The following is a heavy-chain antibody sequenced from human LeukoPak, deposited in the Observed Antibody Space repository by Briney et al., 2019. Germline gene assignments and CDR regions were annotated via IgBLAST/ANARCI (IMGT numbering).Heavy chain of an antibody. CDR3: ARDRAAYCGGDCYPNWFDP. Sequence: SQTLSLTRTGSGGSLRSGSYYCRWLRQPAGKGLEWIGRIYTSGSTNYNPSLKSRVTISVDTSKNQFSLKLSSVTAADTAVYYCARDRAAYCGGDCYPNWFDPWGQGTLVTVSS. J-gene: IGHJ5*02. CDR1: GGSLRSGSYY. V-gene: IGHV4-61*02. D-gene: IGHD2-21*02. CDR2: IYTSGST.